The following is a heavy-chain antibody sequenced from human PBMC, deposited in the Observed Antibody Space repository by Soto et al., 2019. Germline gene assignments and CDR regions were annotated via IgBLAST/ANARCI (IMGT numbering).Heavy chain of an antibody. D-gene: IGHD3-10*01. V-gene: IGHV1-69*06. CDR3: ARDTMVRGVNSS. J-gene: IGHJ4*02. CDR1: GGTLSSYA. Sequence: SVKVSCKASGGTLSSYAISWVRQAPGQGLEWMGGIIPIFGTADYAQKFQGRVTITADKSTSTAYMELSSLRSEDTAVYSCARDTMVRGVNSSGGQGTLVTVSS. CDR2: IIPIFGTA.